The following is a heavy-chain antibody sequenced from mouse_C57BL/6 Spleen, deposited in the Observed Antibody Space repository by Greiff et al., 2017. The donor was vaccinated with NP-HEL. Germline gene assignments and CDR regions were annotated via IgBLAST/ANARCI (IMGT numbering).Heavy chain of an antibody. CDR1: GYTFTSYG. D-gene: IGHD1-1*01. Sequence: QVQLKQSGAELARPGASVKLSCKASGYTFTSYGISWVKQRTGQGLEWIGEIYPRSGNTYYNEKFKGKATLTADKSSSTAYMELRSLTSEDSAVYFCARWFENYYGSSQGDAMDYWGQGTSVTVSS. J-gene: IGHJ4*01. CDR3: ARWFENYYGSSQGDAMDY. CDR2: IYPRSGNT. V-gene: IGHV1-81*01.